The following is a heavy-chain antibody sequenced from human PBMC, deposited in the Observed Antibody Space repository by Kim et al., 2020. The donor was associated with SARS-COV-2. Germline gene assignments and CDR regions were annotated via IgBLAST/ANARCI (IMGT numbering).Heavy chain of an antibody. CDR2: ISSSSTT. CDR1: GFTFSSYS. Sequence: GGSLRLSCAAFGFTFSSYSMNWVRQAPGKGLEWVSYISSSSTTYYAEAVKSRFTISRENAKNSLYLQMNSLGDEETAVYYCARVGCSSTSCYPRSAYYYYYYGMDGWGQGTTVTVSS. J-gene: IGHJ6*02. CDR3: ARVGCSSTSCYPRSAYYYYYYGMDG. V-gene: IGHV3-48*02. D-gene: IGHD2-2*01.